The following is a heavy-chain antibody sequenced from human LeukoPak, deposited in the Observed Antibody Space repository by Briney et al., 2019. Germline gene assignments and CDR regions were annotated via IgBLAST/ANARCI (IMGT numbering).Heavy chain of an antibody. CDR3: TSIAQATGGDY. CDR2: IRSKANSYAT. J-gene: IGHJ4*02. Sequence: GGSLRLSCAASGFTFSGSAMHWVRQASGKGLEWVGRIRSKANSYATAYAASVKGRFTISRDDSKNTAYLQMNSLKTEDTAVYYCTSIAQATGGDYWGQGTLVTVSS. V-gene: IGHV3-73*01. CDR1: GFTFSGSA. D-gene: IGHD3-10*01.